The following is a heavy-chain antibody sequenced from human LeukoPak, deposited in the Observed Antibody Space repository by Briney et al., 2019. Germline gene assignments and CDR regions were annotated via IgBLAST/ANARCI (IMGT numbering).Heavy chain of an antibody. V-gene: IGHV1-2*06. CDR2: INPNSGGT. Sequence: ASVKVSCKASGYTFTGCYMHWVRQAPGQGLEWMGRINPNSGGTNYAQKFQGRVTMTTDTSISTAYMELSRLRSDDTAVYYCASRMKLGISLDYWGQGTLVTVSS. CDR3: ASRMKLGISLDY. J-gene: IGHJ4*02. D-gene: IGHD3-16*01. CDR1: GYTFTGCY.